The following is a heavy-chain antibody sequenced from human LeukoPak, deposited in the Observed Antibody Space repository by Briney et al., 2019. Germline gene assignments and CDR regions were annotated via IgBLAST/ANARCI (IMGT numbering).Heavy chain of an antibody. CDR1: GYTFTSYY. Sequence: ASVKVSCKASGYTFTSYYMHWVRQAPGQGLEWKGIINPSGGSTSYAQKFQGRVTMTRDTSTSTVYMELSSLRSEDTAVYYCARERRILWFGSGGRFDPWGQGTLVTVSS. CDR3: ARERRILWFGSGGRFDP. D-gene: IGHD3-10*01. V-gene: IGHV1-46*01. CDR2: INPSGGST. J-gene: IGHJ5*02.